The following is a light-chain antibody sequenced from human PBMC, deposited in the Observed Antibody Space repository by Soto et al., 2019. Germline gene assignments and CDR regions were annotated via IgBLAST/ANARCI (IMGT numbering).Light chain of an antibody. CDR2: DSS. CDR3: HQRRSWPRT. Sequence: EIVLTQSPATLSSSPGERATLSCRASQTVFSRVAWYQHKPGQAPRLLIYDSSNRATGIPARFSGSGSGTDFTLTIDSLEPEDFAVYYCHQRRSWPRTFGQGTKVEI. V-gene: IGKV3-11*01. J-gene: IGKJ1*01. CDR1: QTVFSR.